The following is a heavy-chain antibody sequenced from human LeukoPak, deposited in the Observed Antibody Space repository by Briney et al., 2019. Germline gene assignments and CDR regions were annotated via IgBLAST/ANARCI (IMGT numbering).Heavy chain of an antibody. J-gene: IGHJ2*01. CDR2: IYYSGST. Sequence: PSETLSLTCTVSGGXISSYYWSWIRQPPGKGLEWIGYIYYSGSTNYNPSLKSRVTISVDTSKNQFSLKLSSVTAADTAVYYCARLPYSYGSGAGYLDLWGRGTLVTVSS. CDR3: ARLPYSYGSGAGYLDL. V-gene: IGHV4-59*01. D-gene: IGHD5-18*01. CDR1: GGXISSYY.